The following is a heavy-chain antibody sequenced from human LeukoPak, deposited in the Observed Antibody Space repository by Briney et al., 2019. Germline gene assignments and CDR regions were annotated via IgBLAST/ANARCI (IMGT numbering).Heavy chain of an antibody. CDR3: ARYLSHKIDSNGYLDY. Sequence: PGGSLRLSCAASGFTFSSYSMNWVRQAPGKGLEWVSSISSSSSYIYYADSVKGRFTISRDNAKNSLYLQMNSLRAEDTAVYYCARYLSHKIDSNGYLDYWGQGTLVTVSS. J-gene: IGHJ4*02. V-gene: IGHV3-21*01. CDR2: ISSSSSYI. CDR1: GFTFSSYS. D-gene: IGHD3-22*01.